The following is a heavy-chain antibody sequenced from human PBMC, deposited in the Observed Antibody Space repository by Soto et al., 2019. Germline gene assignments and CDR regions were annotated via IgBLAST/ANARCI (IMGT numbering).Heavy chain of an antibody. Sequence: QVQLQESGPGLVKPSQTLSLTCTVSVAAVNSGGSYWTWIRQLPGKGQEWIGYISSSGSTYSSPSPRSRVAISPDPSQNQFSLKRTSVTAADTAVYYCAREGVANQGSESYNWFDPWSQGTLVTVSS. D-gene: IGHD3-10*01. V-gene: IGHV4-31*03. J-gene: IGHJ5*02. CDR1: VAAVNSGGSY. CDR2: ISSSGST. CDR3: AREGVANQGSESYNWFDP.